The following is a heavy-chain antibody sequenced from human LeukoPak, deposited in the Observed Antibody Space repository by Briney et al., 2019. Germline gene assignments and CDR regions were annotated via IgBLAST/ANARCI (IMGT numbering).Heavy chain of an antibody. CDR2: ISWNSGSI. D-gene: IGHD3-3*01. V-gene: IGHV3-9*03. CDR3: AKPITIFGVADVAFDI. Sequence: GGSLRLSCAASGFTFDDYAMHWVRQAPGKGLEWVSVISWNSGSIGYADSVKGRFTISRDNAKNSLYLQMNSLRAEDMALYYCAKPITIFGVADVAFDIWGQGTMVTVS. CDR1: GFTFDDYA. J-gene: IGHJ3*02.